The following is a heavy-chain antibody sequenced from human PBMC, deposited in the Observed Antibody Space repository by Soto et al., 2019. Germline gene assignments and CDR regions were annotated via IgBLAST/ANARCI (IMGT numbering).Heavy chain of an antibody. CDR1: GFTFSSYG. CDR3: AKDNPAVDY. CDR2: ISYDGSDK. J-gene: IGHJ4*02. Sequence: VQLVESGGGVVQPGRSLRLSCAASGFTFSSYGMHWVRQGPGKGLEWVAMISYDGSDKYYADSVKGRFTISRDNSKNTLFLQMNALTGEDTALYYCAKDNPAVDYWGQGALVNVSS. V-gene: IGHV3-30*18.